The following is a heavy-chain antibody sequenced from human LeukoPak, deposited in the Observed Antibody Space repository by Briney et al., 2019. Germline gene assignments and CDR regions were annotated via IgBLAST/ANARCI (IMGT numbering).Heavy chain of an antibody. Sequence: PGGSLRLSCAASGFTFSSYAMSWVRQAPGKGLEWVSAISGSGGSTYYADSVKGRFTISRDNSKNTLYLQLNSLRAEDTAVYYCARQHCSGGDCYFFDWGQGTLVTVSS. CDR3: ARQHCSGGDCYFFD. CDR2: ISGSGGST. D-gene: IGHD2-15*01. V-gene: IGHV3-23*01. CDR1: GFTFSSYA. J-gene: IGHJ4*02.